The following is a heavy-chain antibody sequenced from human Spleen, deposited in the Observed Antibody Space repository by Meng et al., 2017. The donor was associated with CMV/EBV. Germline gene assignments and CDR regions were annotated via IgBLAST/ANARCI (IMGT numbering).Heavy chain of an antibody. CDR1: GYTFTTYY. Sequence: ASVKVSCKASGYTFTTYYMHWVRQAPGQGLEWMGWINPNSGGTNYAQKFQGRVTMTRDTSISTAYMELSRLRSDDTAVYYCATLDCSSTSCYSGYWGQGTLVTVSS. D-gene: IGHD2-2*01. V-gene: IGHV1-2*02. J-gene: IGHJ4*02. CDR3: ATLDCSSTSCYSGY. CDR2: INPNSGGT.